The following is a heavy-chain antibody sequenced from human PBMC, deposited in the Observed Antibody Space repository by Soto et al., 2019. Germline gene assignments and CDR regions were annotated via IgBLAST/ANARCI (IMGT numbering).Heavy chain of an antibody. J-gene: IGHJ4*02. CDR1: GDTFSFYP. CDR3: ATSYGSGYRAFDY. D-gene: IGHD3-10*01. Sequence: QVQLVQSGAELKKPGSSVKVSCKASGDTFSFYPINWVRQAPGLGLEWMGRVNPILSMSNYAQKFQGRVTMTADKSTSTADMELRSLRSEDTAFYYCATSYGSGYRAFDYWGQGALVTVSS. V-gene: IGHV1-69*02. CDR2: VNPILSMS.